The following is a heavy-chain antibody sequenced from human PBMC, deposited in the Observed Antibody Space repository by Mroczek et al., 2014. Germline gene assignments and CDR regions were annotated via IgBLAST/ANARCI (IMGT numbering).Heavy chain of an antibody. J-gene: IGHJ6*02. CDR2: INHSGST. V-gene: IGHV4-39*07. D-gene: IGHD2/OR15-2a*01. CDR3: ASLGHIFKNRLHGSKDYYYYYGMDV. Sequence: QVQLQESGPGLVKPSETLSLTCTVSGGSISSSSYYWGWIRQPPGKGLEWIGEINHSGSTNYNPSLKSRVTISVDTSKNQFSLKLSSVTAADTAVYYCASLGHIFKNRLHGSKDYYYYYGMDVWGQGTTVTVSS. CDR1: GGSISSSSYY.